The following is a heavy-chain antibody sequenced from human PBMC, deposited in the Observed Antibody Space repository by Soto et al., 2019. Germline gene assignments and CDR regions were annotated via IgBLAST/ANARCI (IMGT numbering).Heavy chain of an antibody. J-gene: IGHJ4*02. CDR1: GYTFTSYG. CDR2: ISAYNGNT. D-gene: IGHD3-3*01. V-gene: IGHV1-18*01. Sequence: QVQLVQSGAEVKKPGASVKVSCKASGYTFTSYGISWVRQAPGQGLEWMGWISAYNGNTKYAQKLQGRVTMTTDTSTSTAYMELRSLKSDDTAVYYCARTYFDFWSGYYTPQDFGYWGQGTLVTVSS. CDR3: ARTYFDFWSGYYTPQDFGY.